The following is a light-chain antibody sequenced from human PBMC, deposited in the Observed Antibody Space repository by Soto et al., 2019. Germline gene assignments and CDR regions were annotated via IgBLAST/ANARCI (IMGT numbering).Light chain of an antibody. V-gene: IGKV1-5*03. Sequence: DIHMTQSPSTLSASVGDSVTITCRASQSISSWLAWYQQKPGKAPKLPIYKASSLESGVTSRFSGSGSGTEFTLTISSLQPDDFATYYCQQYNNYPLTCGQGTKVEIK. CDR1: QSISSW. CDR2: KAS. CDR3: QQYNNYPLT. J-gene: IGKJ1*01.